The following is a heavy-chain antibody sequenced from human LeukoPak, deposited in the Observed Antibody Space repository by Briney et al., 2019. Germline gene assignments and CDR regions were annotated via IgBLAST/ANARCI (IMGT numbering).Heavy chain of an antibody. D-gene: IGHD3-10*01. CDR1: GYTFTSYD. Sequence: ASVTVSLNSAGYTFTSYDINLVRQAPGQGLELMGWMNPNSGNTGYAQEFQGRVTMTRNTSISTAYMELSSLRSEDTAVYYCARGITMVRLWGQGTLVTVSS. CDR2: MNPNSGNT. J-gene: IGHJ4*02. CDR3: ARGITMVRL. V-gene: IGHV1-8*01.